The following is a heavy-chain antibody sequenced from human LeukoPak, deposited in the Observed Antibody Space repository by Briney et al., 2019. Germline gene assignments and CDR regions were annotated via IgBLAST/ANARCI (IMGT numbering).Heavy chain of an antibody. J-gene: IGHJ4*02. CDR2: ISGSGDTP. D-gene: IGHD5-24*01. Sequence: SGGPLRLSCAASGFTFSRHGMNWVRKAPGKGLEWVSGISGSGDTPDSADSVKARSTISRDNSKNTVYLQMNSLRAEDTAVYYCAKDDGCLQNNYGSQGTPVTASS. CDR3: AKDDGCLQNNY. V-gene: IGHV3-23*01. CDR1: GFTFSRHG.